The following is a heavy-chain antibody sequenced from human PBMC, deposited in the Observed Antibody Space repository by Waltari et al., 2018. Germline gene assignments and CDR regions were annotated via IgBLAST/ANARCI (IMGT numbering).Heavy chain of an antibody. CDR3: ARRAAITAAGPTYYMDV. V-gene: IGHV4-38-2*01. Sequence: QVQLQESGPGLVKPSETLSLTCAVSGYSISSGYYWGWIRQPPGKGLEWIGNIYHSGSTHHNPSLKSRVTISVDTSKNQFSLKLSSVTAADTAVYYCARRAAITAAGPTYYMDVWGKGTTVTVSS. CDR1: GYSISSGYY. D-gene: IGHD6-13*01. CDR2: IYHSGST. J-gene: IGHJ6*03.